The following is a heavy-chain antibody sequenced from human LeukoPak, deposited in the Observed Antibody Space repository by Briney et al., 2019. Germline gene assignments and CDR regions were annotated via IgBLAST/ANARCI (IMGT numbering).Heavy chain of an antibody. V-gene: IGHV3-33*01. CDR3: ARGYSGYDSWFDP. Sequence: PGGSLRLSCAASGFTFSSYGMHWVRQAPGKGLEWVAITWYDGSNKYYADSVKGRFTISRDNSKNTLYLQMNSLRAEDTAVYYCARGYSGYDSWFDPWGQGTLVTVSS. CDR2: TWYDGSNK. CDR1: GFTFSSYG. D-gene: IGHD5-12*01. J-gene: IGHJ5*02.